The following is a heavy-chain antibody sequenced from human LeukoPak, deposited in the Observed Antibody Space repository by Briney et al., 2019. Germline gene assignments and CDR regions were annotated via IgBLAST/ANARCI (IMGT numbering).Heavy chain of an antibody. J-gene: IGHJ4*02. CDR3: AREDRNYFDY. CDR1: GFTFSSYW. V-gene: IGHV3-7*01. CDR2: IKQDGSEK. Sequence: GGALRLSCAASGFTFSSYWVSWGRQAPGKGLEWVANIKQDGSEKYYVDSVKGRFTISRDNAKNSLYLQMNSLRAEDTAVYYCAREDRNYFDYWGQGTLVTVSS.